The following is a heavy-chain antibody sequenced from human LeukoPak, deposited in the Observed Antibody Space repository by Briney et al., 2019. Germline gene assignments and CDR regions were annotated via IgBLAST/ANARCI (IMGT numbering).Heavy chain of an antibody. CDR1: GFTFSSYA. CDR3: AREGGWNDFDY. V-gene: IGHV3-23*01. D-gene: IGHD1-1*01. CDR2: ISDSGGDT. Sequence: PGGSLRLSCAASGFTFSSYAMSWVRQAPGKGLEWVSTISDSGGDTYYADSVKGRFTISRDNSKNTLYLQMNSLRAEDTAVYYCAREGGWNDFDYWGQGTLVTVSS. J-gene: IGHJ4*02.